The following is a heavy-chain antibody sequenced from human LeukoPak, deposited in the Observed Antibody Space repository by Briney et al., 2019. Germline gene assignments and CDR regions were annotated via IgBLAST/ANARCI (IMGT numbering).Heavy chain of an antibody. CDR1: GYTFTSYG. Sequence: GASVKVSCKASGYTFTSYGISWVRQAPGQGLEWMGWISAYNGNTNYAQKLQGRVTMTTDTSTSTAYMELRSLRSDDTAVYYCAREGWKWELLRPTWVRAHPHWFDPWGQGTLVTVSS. V-gene: IGHV1-18*01. CDR3: AREGWKWELLRPTWVRAHPHWFDP. J-gene: IGHJ5*02. CDR2: ISAYNGNT. D-gene: IGHD1-26*01.